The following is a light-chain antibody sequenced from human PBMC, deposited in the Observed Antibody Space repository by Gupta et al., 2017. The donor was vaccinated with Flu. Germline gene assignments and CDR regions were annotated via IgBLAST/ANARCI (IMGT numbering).Light chain of an antibody. V-gene: IGKV3-11*01. CDR2: DVA. J-gene: IGKJ2*01. CDR3: QHRSCRPMYT. Sequence: EIALTQSPARLSWSPGEPATLACRASQRLDIYLAWYQKKPGQAPRLLMFDVAHRAAGIPVRFIGSGSGTDFTLTISSRVPEDFAVYYCQHRSCRPMYTFGQGTEVQIK. CDR1: QRLDIY.